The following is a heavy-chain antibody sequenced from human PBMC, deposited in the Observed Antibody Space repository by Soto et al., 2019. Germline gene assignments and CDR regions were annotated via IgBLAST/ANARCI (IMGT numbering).Heavy chain of an antibody. CDR3: ARDLHGDPYY. CDR1: GYTFTNYG. CDR2: IGGYKGNT. Sequence: ASVKVSCKASGYTFTNYGVSWGRQAPGQGLEWMGWIGGYKGNTNYAQKLQGRVTMTTDTSTSTAYMELRSLRSDDTAVYYCARDLHGDPYYWGQGTLVTVSS. J-gene: IGHJ4*02. V-gene: IGHV1-18*01. D-gene: IGHD4-17*01.